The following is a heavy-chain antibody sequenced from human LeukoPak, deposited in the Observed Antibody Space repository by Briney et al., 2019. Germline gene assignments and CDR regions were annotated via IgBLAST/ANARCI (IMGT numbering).Heavy chain of an antibody. Sequence: GGSQRLSCAASGFTFSSYSMNWVRQAPGKGLEWVSSISSSSSYIYYADSVKGRFTISRDNAKNSLYLQMNSLRAEDTAVYYCAREVRLNNWFDPWGQGTLVTVSS. CDR2: ISSSSSYI. V-gene: IGHV3-21*01. CDR3: AREVRLNNWFDP. J-gene: IGHJ5*02. D-gene: IGHD1-1*01. CDR1: GFTFSSYS.